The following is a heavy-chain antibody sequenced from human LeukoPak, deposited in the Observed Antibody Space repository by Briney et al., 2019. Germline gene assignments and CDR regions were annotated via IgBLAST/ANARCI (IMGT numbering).Heavy chain of an antibody. CDR3: AKEAGYCSGGSCYWWFDP. V-gene: IGHV3-30*18. CDR2: ISYDGSNK. CDR1: GFTFSSYG. J-gene: IGHJ5*02. D-gene: IGHD2-15*01. Sequence: PGGSLRLSCAASGFTFSSYGMHWVRQAPGKGLEWVAVISYDGSNKYYADSVKGRFTIPRDNSKNTLYLQMNSLRAEDTAVYYCAKEAGYCSGGSCYWWFDPWGQGTLVTVSS.